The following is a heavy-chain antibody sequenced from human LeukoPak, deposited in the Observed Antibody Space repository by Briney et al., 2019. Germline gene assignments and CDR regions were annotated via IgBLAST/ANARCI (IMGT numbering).Heavy chain of an antibody. CDR2: INHSGST. CDR1: GGSFSGYY. J-gene: IGHJ4*02. V-gene: IGHV4-34*01. CDR3: ARDALVYDSSGYYSDY. D-gene: IGHD3-22*01. Sequence: SETLSLTCAVYGGSFSGYYWSWIRQPPGKGLEWIGEINHSGSTNYNPSLKSRVTISVDTSKNQFSLKLSSVTAADTAVYYCARDALVYDSSGYYSDYWGQGTLVTVSS.